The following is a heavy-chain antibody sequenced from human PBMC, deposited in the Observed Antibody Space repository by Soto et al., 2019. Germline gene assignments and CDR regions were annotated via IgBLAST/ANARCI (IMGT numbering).Heavy chain of an antibody. D-gene: IGHD6-13*01. CDR2: INHSGST. V-gene: IGHV4-34*01. Sequence: SETLSLTCAVYWGSFSGYYWSWIRQPPGKGLEWIGEINHSGSTNYNPSLKSRVTISVDTSKNQFSLKLSSVTAADTAVYYCARDSSSWYYYYYGMDVWGQGTTVTVSS. CDR1: WGSFSGYY. CDR3: ARDSSSWYYYYYGMDV. J-gene: IGHJ6*02.